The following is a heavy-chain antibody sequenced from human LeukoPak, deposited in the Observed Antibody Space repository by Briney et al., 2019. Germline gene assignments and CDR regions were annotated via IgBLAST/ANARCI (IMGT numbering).Heavy chain of an antibody. CDR3: ARDSDSSGYFDS. CDR2: ISSSGRTT. V-gene: IGHV3-48*03. Sequence: GGSLRLSCVASGFTFSSYEMNWVRQAPGKGLKWVSYISSSGRTTYYADSVKGRFTISRDNAKNSLYLQMNILRAEDTAVYYCARDSDSSGYFDSWGQGTLVTVSS. J-gene: IGHJ4*02. D-gene: IGHD3-22*01. CDR1: GFTFSSYE.